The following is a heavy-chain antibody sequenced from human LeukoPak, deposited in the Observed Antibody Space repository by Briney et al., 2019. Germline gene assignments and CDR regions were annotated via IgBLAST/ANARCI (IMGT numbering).Heavy chain of an antibody. CDR1: GFTLSRDW. Sequence: GGSLRLSCAASGFTLSRDWMSWVCQAPGKGLEWVANIKQDGSEKCYVDSVKGRFTISRDNAKNSLYLEMNSLRAEDTAVYYCARDGLPVALNYWGQGTLVTVSS. J-gene: IGHJ4*02. CDR2: IKQDGSEK. D-gene: IGHD2-2*01. V-gene: IGHV3-7*01. CDR3: ARDGLPVALNY.